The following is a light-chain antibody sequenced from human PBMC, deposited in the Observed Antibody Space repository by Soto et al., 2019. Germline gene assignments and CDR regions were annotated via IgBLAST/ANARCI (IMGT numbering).Light chain of an antibody. CDR2: DVN. V-gene: IGLV2-14*03. Sequence: QSALTQPASVSGSPGQSITISCTGTSSDVGGYNFVSWYQQHPGKVPKLMIFDVNRRPSGVSDRFSGSKSGNTASLTISGLRAEDEGDYYCCSYTSSSTHVFGSGTKVTVL. J-gene: IGLJ1*01. CDR3: CSYTSSSTHV. CDR1: SSDVGGYNF.